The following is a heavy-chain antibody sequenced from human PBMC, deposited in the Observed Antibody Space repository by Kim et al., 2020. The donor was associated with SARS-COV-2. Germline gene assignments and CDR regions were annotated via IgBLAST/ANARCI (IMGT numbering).Heavy chain of an antibody. CDR3: ARVGSIVDYYGLDY. D-gene: IGHD3-10*01. Sequence: SETLSLTCAVYGGSFSGYYWSWIRQPPGKGLEWIGEINHSGSTNYNPSLKSRVTISVDTSKNQLSLKLSSVTAADTAGYYCARVGSIVDYYGLDYWGQGT. CDR1: GGSFSGYY. V-gene: IGHV4-34*01. J-gene: IGHJ4*02. CDR2: INHSGST.